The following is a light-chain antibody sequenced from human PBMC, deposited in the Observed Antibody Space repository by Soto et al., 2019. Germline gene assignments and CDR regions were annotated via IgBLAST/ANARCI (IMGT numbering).Light chain of an antibody. CDR2: EVT. Sequence: QSVLTQPPSASGSPGQSVTIACTGTSSDVGGYDHVSWYQQHPGKAPKLMIYEVTKRPAGVPDRFSGSKSGNTASLTVSGLQAEDEADYYCSSDAGNHNYVFGTGTKVTVL. CDR3: SSDAGNHNYV. J-gene: IGLJ1*01. CDR1: SSDVGGYDH. V-gene: IGLV2-8*01.